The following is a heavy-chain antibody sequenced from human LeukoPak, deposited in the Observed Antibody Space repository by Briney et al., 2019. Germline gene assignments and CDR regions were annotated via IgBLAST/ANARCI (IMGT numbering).Heavy chain of an antibody. V-gene: IGHV3-21*04. CDR3: AKGDSGSYSPPRY. J-gene: IGHJ4*02. D-gene: IGHD1-26*01. Sequence: PGGSLRLSCAASGFTFSSYSMNWVRQAPGKGLEWVSSISSSSSYIYYADSVKGRFTISRDNAKNSLYLQMNSLRAEDTALYYCAKGDSGSYSPPRYWGQGTLVTVSS. CDR2: ISSSSSYI. CDR1: GFTFSSYS.